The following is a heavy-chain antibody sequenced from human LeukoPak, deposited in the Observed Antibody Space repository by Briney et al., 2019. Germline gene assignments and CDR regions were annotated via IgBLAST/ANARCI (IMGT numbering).Heavy chain of an antibody. CDR3: ARDHYSSGSY. CDR1: GFTFSSYA. D-gene: IGHD6-19*01. Sequence: PGGSLRLSCAASGFTFSSYAMHWVRQAPGKGLEWVAVISYDGSNKYYADSVKGRFTISRDNSKNTLYLQMNSLRAEDTAVYYCARDHYSSGSYWGQGTLVTVSS. V-gene: IGHV3-30*04. J-gene: IGHJ4*02. CDR2: ISYDGSNK.